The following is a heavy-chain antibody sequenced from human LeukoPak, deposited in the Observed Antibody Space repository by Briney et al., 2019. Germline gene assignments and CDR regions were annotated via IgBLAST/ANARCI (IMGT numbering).Heavy chain of an antibody. D-gene: IGHD2-2*03. CDR1: GFTFSSYA. J-gene: IGHJ4*02. V-gene: IGHV3-23*01. CDR3: AKVSYGYCSSTSCYALDY. Sequence: GSLRLSCAASGFTFSSYAMSWVRQAPGKGLEWVSAISGSGGSTYYADSVKGRSTISRDNSKNTLYLQMNSLRAGDTAVYYCAKVSYGYCSSTSCYALDYWGQGTLVTVSS. CDR2: ISGSGGST.